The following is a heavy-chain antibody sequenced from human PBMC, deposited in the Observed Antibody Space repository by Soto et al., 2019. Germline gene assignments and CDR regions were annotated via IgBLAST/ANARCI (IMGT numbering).Heavy chain of an antibody. CDR3: ARVPDSGYDYIVDY. Sequence: GGSLRLSCAASGFTFSSYAMHWVRQAPGKGLEWVAVISYDGSNKYYADSVKGRFTISRDNSKNTLYLQMNSLRAGDTAGYYCARVPDSGYDYIVDYWGQGTLVTVSS. D-gene: IGHD5-12*01. CDR2: ISYDGSNK. V-gene: IGHV3-30-3*01. CDR1: GFTFSSYA. J-gene: IGHJ4*02.